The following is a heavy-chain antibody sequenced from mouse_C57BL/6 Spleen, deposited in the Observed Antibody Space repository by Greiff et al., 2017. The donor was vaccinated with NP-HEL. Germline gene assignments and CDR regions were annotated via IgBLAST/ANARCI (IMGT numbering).Heavy chain of an antibody. D-gene: IGHD1-1*01. CDR3: ERSDTAVEATNFDY. J-gene: IGHJ2*01. Sequence: VQLQQSGAELVKPGASVKISCKASGYAFSSYWMNWVKQRPGKGLEWIGQIYPGDGDTNYNGKFKGKATLTADKSSSTAYMQLSSLTSEDSAVYYCERSDTAVEATNFDYWGQGTTLTVSS. CDR1: GYAFSSYW. V-gene: IGHV1-80*01. CDR2: IYPGDGDT.